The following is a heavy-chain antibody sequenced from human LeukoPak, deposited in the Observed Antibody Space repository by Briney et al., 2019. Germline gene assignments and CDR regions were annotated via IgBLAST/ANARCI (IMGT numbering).Heavy chain of an antibody. CDR1: GYIFTNYG. CDR3: VRDSDHAPDY. J-gene: IGHJ4*02. CDR2: INVYNGHT. V-gene: IGHV1-18*01. Sequence: ASVRVCCTTSGYIFTNYGVSWVRQAPGQGLEWMGWINVYNGHTIYAQEFQGRVTLTTDTSTSTAHMDLRSLRSDDTAVYYCVRDSDHAPDYWGQGTLVTVSS. D-gene: IGHD3-10*01.